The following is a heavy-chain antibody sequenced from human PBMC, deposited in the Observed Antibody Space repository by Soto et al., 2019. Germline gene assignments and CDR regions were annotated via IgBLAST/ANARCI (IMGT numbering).Heavy chain of an antibody. Sequence: QVQLVQSGAEEKKPGASVKVSCKASGYTFTGYAMHWVRQAPGQRLEWMGWINAGNGNTKYSQKFQGRVTITRDTSASTADMELSSLRSEETAVYYCARAVAVPADFDYWGQGTLVTVSS. CDR3: ARAVAVPADFDY. V-gene: IGHV1-3*05. CDR2: INAGNGNT. J-gene: IGHJ4*02. D-gene: IGHD6-19*01. CDR1: GYTFTGYA.